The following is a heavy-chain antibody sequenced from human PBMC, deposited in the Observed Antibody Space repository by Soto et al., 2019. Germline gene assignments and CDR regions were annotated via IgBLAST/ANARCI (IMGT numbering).Heavy chain of an antibody. CDR3: ARYDFGTFDY. Sequence: SETLSLTCAVSGDSISSSFWWSWVRQPPGKGLEWIGEIYHTESTVYNPSLKSRVTISVDKSKNQFSLNLDSVTAADTAVYYCARYDFGTFDYWGRGILATVSS. CDR1: GDSISSSFW. CDR2: IYHTEST. D-gene: IGHD4-17*01. V-gene: IGHV4-4*02. J-gene: IGHJ4*02.